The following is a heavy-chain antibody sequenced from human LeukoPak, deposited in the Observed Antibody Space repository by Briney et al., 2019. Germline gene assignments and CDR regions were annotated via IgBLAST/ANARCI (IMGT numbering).Heavy chain of an antibody. V-gene: IGHV1-18*01. J-gene: IGHJ5*02. Sequence: ASVKVSCKASGYTFTSYGISWVRQAPGQGLEWMGWISAYNGNTNYAQKLQGRVTMTTDTSTSTAYMELRSLRSDDTPVYYCARGLEWLTRRHNWFDPWGQGTLVTVSS. CDR3: ARGLEWLTRRHNWFDP. CDR1: GYTFTSYG. D-gene: IGHD3-3*01. CDR2: ISAYNGNT.